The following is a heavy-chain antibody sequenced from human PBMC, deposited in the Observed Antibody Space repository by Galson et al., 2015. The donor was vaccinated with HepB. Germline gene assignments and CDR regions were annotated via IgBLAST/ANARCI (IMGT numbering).Heavy chain of an antibody. Sequence: SLRLSCAASEFSFSDYFMDWVRQAPGKGLEWVGRIRNRAHSYTTEYAASVRCRFTISKDDSKNSVYLQMNRLKTEDTAVYYCARALLNYYMDVWGKGTPVTVSS. CDR3: ARALLNYYMDV. D-gene: IGHD3-16*01. CDR2: IRNRAHSYTT. CDR1: EFSFSDYF. V-gene: IGHV3-72*01. J-gene: IGHJ6*03.